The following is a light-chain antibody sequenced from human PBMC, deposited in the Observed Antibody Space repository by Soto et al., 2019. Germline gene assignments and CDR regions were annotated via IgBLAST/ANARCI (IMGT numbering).Light chain of an antibody. Sequence: QSALTQPASVSGSPGQSITISCTGTSSDVGGYNYVSWYQQYPGKAPKLMIYEVNNRPSGVSNRFSGSKSGNTASLTISGLQAEDEADYYCTSYASSSTYVFGTGTQLTVL. V-gene: IGLV2-14*01. J-gene: IGLJ1*01. CDR3: TSYASSSTYV. CDR2: EVN. CDR1: SSDVGGYNY.